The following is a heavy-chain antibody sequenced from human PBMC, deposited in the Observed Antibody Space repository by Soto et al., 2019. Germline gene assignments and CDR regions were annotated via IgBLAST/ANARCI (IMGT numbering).Heavy chain of an antibody. CDR1: GGTFSSYA. J-gene: IGHJ6*02. D-gene: IGHD3-10*01. Sequence: SVKVSCKASGGTFSSYAISWVRQAPGQGLEWMGGIIPIFGTANYAQKFQGRVTITADKATSTAYMELSSLRSEDTAVYYCARGALAAPFVGIYSYYCMDFWGQAPTVTVS. V-gene: IGHV1-69*06. CDR3: ARGALAAPFVGIYSYYCMDF. CDR2: IIPIFGTA.